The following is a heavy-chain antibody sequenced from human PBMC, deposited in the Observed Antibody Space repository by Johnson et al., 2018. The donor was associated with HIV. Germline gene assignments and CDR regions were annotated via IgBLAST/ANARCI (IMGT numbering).Heavy chain of an antibody. CDR1: GFTVSSNY. Sequence: VQLVESGGGLIQPGGSLRLSCAASGFTVSSNYMSWVRQAPGKGLEWVSGISGSGGSTYYAESVKGRFTISRDNSKNTLYVQMKSLGVEDTAVYYCARGRGLWVVQDGFDLWGQGTMVTVSS. V-gene: IGHV3-53*01. J-gene: IGHJ3*01. CDR3: ARGRGLWVVQDGFDL. D-gene: IGHD2-21*01. CDR2: SGSGGST.